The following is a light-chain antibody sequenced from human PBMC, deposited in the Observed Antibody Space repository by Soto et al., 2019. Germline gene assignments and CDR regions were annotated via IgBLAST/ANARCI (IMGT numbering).Light chain of an antibody. CDR3: QQYNSWPPRT. V-gene: IGKV3-15*01. J-gene: IGKJ2*01. CDR2: GAS. CDR1: QSISNS. Sequence: EIVMTQSPASLSVSPGETATLSYRASQSISNSLAWYQQKPGQAPSLLIYGASTRATGIPARFSGSGSGTEFTLTISSLQSEDSALYYCQQYNSWPPRTFGQGTKLEIK.